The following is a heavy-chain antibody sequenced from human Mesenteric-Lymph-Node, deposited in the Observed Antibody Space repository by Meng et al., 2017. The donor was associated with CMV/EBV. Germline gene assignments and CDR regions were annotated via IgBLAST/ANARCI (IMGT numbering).Heavy chain of an antibody. D-gene: IGHD3-16*02. CDR3: ARGVLGVIPQDY. J-gene: IGHJ4*02. CDR1: GFIVNSGY. Sequence: GESLKISCAASGFIVNSGYMSWVRQAPGKGLEWVAFMYGDYNRYYADSVEGRFTISRDISENTLYLQMDSMRVEDTAVYFCARGVLGVIPQDYWGQGALVTVSS. V-gene: IGHV3-53*01. CDR2: MYGDYNR.